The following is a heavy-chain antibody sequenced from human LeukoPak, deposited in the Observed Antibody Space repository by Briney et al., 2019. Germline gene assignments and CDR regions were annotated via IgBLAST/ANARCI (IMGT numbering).Heavy chain of an antibody. D-gene: IGHD3-9*01. CDR2: INHSGST. CDR3: ARNYHDILTGYYTDY. V-gene: IGHV4-34*01. J-gene: IGHJ4*02. Sequence: SETLSLTCAVYGGSFSGYYWSWIRQPPGKGLEWIGEINHSGSTNYNPSLESRVTISVDTSKNQFSLKLSSVTAADTAVYYCARNYHDILTGYYTDYWGQGTLVTVSS. CDR1: GGSFSGYY.